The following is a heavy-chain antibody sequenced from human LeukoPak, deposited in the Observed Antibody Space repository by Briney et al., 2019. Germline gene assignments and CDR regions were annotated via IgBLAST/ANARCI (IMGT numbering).Heavy chain of an antibody. CDR1: GLTVSSNY. D-gene: IGHD3-10*01. J-gene: IGHJ4*02. V-gene: IGHV3-53*01. CDR2: IDGGGNT. CDR3: ARDRDVSGSWESNFDF. Sequence: PGGSLRLSCAVSGLTVSSNYMSWVRQAPGKGLEWVSVIDGGGNTYYADSVKGRFTISRDNSKNTLYLQVNSLRDEDTAVYYCARDRDVSGSWESNFDFWGQGTLVTVSS.